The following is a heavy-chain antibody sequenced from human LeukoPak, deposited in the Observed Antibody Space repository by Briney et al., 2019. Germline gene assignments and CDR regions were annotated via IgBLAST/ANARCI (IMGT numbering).Heavy chain of an antibody. D-gene: IGHD3-16*01. Sequence: GGSLRLSCAASGFTFSSNYMNWVRQAPGKGLEGVSIIYSGGSTYYADSVKGRFTISRDNSKNTLYLQMNSLRVEDTAVYFCARTDYSHFDYWGQGTLVTVSS. CDR3: ARTDYSHFDY. CDR1: GFTFSSNY. J-gene: IGHJ4*02. V-gene: IGHV3-66*02. CDR2: IYSGGST.